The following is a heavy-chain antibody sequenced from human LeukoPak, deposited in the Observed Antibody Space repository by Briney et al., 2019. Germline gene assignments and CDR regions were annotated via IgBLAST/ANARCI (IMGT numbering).Heavy chain of an antibody. J-gene: IGHJ5*02. CDR2: ISGGGGST. CDR1: GFTFSSYA. Sequence: GGSLRLSCAASGFTFSSYAMSWVRQAPGKGLEWVSAISGGGGSTYYADSVKGRFTISRDNSKNTLHLQMNSLRAEDTAVYYCAKDHEGSSGWYTKYNWFDPWGQGTLVTVSS. D-gene: IGHD6-19*01. CDR3: AKDHEGSSGWYTKYNWFDP. V-gene: IGHV3-23*01.